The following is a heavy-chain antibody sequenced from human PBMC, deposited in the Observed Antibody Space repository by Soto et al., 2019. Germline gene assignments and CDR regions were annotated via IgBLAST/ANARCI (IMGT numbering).Heavy chain of an antibody. CDR3: ARIVVALYYYGMDV. D-gene: IGHD2-15*01. Sequence: PEPLSLTCSVSGGSISGFYRTLIRHPPGKGPEWIGYIHDSGSANYNPALESRVSISVDTSKNELSLKLSSVTAADTAVYYCARIVVALYYYGMDVWGQGTTVTVSS. J-gene: IGHJ6*02. CDR2: IHDSGSA. CDR1: GGSISGFY. V-gene: IGHV4-59*08.